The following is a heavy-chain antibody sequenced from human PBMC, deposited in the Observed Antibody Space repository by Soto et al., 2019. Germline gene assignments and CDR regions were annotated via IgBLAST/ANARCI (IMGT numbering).Heavy chain of an antibody. J-gene: IGHJ5*02. CDR3: AREFYYGSGSDNWFDP. CDR1: GGTFSSYA. D-gene: IGHD3-10*01. V-gene: IGHV1-69*06. Sequence: SVKVSCKASGGTFSSYAISWVRQAPGQGLEWMGGIIPIFGTANYAQKFQGRVTITADKSTSTAFMELSSLRSEDTAVYYCAREFYYGSGSDNWFDPWGQGTLVTVSS. CDR2: IIPIFGTA.